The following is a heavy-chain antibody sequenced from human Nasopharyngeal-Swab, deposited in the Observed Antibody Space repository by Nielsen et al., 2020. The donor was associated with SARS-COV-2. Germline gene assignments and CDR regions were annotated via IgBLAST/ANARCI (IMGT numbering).Heavy chain of an antibody. Sequence: WVRQAPGQGLEWMGWINTNTGNPTYAQGFTGRFVFSLDTSVSTAYLQISSLKAEDTAVYYCAREEDYDNSGYASDAFDIWGQGTMVTVSS. D-gene: IGHD3-22*01. V-gene: IGHV7-4-1*02. CDR3: AREEDYDNSGYASDAFDI. CDR2: INTNTGNP. J-gene: IGHJ3*02.